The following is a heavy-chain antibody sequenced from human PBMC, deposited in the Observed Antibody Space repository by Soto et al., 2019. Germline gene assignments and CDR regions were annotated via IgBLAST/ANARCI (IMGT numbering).Heavy chain of an antibody. V-gene: IGHV3-74*01. CDR1: GFTLSHNW. D-gene: IGHD3-22*01. CDR3: ARFGTYYDSSGFAY. Sequence: PVGSLRLSCAASGFTLSHNWMHWVRQGPGKGPEWVSRIDSDGTSTTYADSVKGRFTISRDNAKNTLYLQMNSLRAEDTAVYYCARFGTYYDSSGFAYWGQGTLVTVSS. CDR2: IDSDGTST. J-gene: IGHJ4*02.